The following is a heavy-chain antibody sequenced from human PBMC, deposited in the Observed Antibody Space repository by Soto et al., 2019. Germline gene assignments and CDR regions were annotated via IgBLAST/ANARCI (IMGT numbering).Heavy chain of an antibody. D-gene: IGHD5-18*01. J-gene: IGHJ4*02. V-gene: IGHV1-46*01. CDR1: GYTFTSYY. CDR3: ARGPSHGAFDY. CDR2: INPSGSST. Sequence: ASVKVSCKASGYTFTSYYMHWVRQAPGQGFEWMGIINPSGSSTSYAQKFQGRVTMTRDTSIDTAYMELRRLTSDDTAVYYCARGPSHGAFDYWGQGTLVTVSS.